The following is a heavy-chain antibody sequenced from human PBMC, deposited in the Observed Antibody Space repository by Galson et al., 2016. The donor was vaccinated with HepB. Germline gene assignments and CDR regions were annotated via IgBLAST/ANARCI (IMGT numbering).Heavy chain of an antibody. V-gene: IGHV4-4*07. J-gene: IGHJ4*02. CDR2: IYTSGST. D-gene: IGHD3-9*01. CDR1: GGSISNYY. Sequence: LSLTCTVSGGSISNYYWSWVRQPAGKGLEWIGRIYTSGSTNYNPSLKRRVSMSVDMSKNQFSLKLSSVTAADTAVYYCTRTGILTGYYDSRRVNYFDYWGQGTLVTVSS. CDR3: TRTGILTGYYDSRRVNYFDY.